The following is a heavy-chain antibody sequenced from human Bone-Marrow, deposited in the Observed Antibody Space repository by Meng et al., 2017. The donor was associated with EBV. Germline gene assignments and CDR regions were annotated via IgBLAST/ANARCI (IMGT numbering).Heavy chain of an antibody. CDR3: AKDRGTTVTPSYFQH. J-gene: IGHJ1*01. Sequence: GQVVEPGGRVVQAGRSLRLSCAASGLPFSSYAMSWVRQAPGKGLEWVSAISGSGGSTYYADSVKGRFTISRDNSKNTLYLQMNSLRAEDTAVYYCAKDRGTTVTPSYFQHWGQGTLVTVSS. CDR2: ISGSGGST. D-gene: IGHD4-17*01. V-gene: IGHV3-23*04. CDR1: GLPFSSYA.